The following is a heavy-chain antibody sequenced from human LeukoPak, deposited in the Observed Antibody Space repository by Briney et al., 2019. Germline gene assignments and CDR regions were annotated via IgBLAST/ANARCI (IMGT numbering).Heavy chain of an antibody. CDR3: ARDPTTTYYYGSGAPKGWFDP. Sequence: PGGSLRLSCAASGFTFSSYSMNWVRQAPGKGLEWVSSISSSSSYIYYADSVKGRFTISRDNAKNSLYLQMNSLRAGDTTVYYCARDPTTTYYYGSGAPKGWFDPWGQGTLVTVSS. J-gene: IGHJ5*02. CDR1: GFTFSSYS. CDR2: ISSSSSYI. D-gene: IGHD3-10*01. V-gene: IGHV3-21*01.